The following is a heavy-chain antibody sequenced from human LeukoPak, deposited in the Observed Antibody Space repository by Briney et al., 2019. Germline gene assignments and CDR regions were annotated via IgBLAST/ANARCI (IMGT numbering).Heavy chain of an antibody. Sequence: PSETLSLTCTVSGGSISSYYWGWVRQSPEKGLEWIGYISYSGSAKYNPSLASRLTISLYTSNDRFSLELTSVTAADTAVYYCARGVDCSGGSCYFVHWGQGTLVTVSS. D-gene: IGHD2-15*01. J-gene: IGHJ4*02. CDR3: ARGVDCSGGSCYFVH. CDR1: GGSISSYY. V-gene: IGHV4-59*12. CDR2: ISYSGSA.